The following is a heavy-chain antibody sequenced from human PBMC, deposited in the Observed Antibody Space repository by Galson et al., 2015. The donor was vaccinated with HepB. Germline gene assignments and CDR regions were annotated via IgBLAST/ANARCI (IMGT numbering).Heavy chain of an antibody. V-gene: IGHV3-23*01. CDR3: AKDRRQWLRFNYYYYMDV. CDR1: GFTFSSYA. J-gene: IGHJ6*03. D-gene: IGHD5-12*01. CDR2: ISGSGGST. Sequence: SLRLSCAASGFTFSSYAMSWVRQAPGKGLEWVSAISGSGGSTYYADSVKGRFTISRDNSKNTLYLQMNSLRAEDTAVYYCAKDRRQWLRFNYYYYMDVWGKGTTVTVSS.